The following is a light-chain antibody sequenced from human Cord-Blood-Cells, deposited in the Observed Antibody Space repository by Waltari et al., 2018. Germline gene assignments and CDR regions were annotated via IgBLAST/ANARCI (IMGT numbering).Light chain of an antibody. Sequence: AIQMTQSPSSLSASVGDRVTITCRASQGIRNDVGWYQQKPGKAPKLLIYAASSLQSGVPSRCSGSGSGTDCTLTISSLHPEDFATYYCLQDYNYPLTFGGGTKVEIK. V-gene: IGKV1-6*01. CDR2: AAS. J-gene: IGKJ4*01. CDR1: QGIRND. CDR3: LQDYNYPLT.